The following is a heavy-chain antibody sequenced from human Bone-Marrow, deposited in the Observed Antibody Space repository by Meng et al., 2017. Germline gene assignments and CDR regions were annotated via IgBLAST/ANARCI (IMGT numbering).Heavy chain of an antibody. CDR3: ARGTRPLLFQH. CDR2: INHSGST. D-gene: IGHD1-1*01. Sequence: QGPLQQGGAGLLKPSGTLSLTCAFYGGSFSGYYWSWIRQPPGKGLEWIGEINHSGSTNYNPSLKSRVTISVDTSKNQFSLKLSSVTAADTAVYYCARGTRPLLFQHWGQGTLVTVSS. V-gene: IGHV4-34*01. CDR1: GGSFSGYY. J-gene: IGHJ1*01.